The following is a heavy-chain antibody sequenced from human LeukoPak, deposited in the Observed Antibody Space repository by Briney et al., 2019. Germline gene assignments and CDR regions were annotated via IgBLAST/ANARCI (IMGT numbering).Heavy chain of an antibody. D-gene: IGHD4-17*01. V-gene: IGHV3-30*18. CDR1: GFTFSSYA. CDR3: AKSGDAYPFDY. Sequence: GGSLRLSCAASGFTFSSYAMTWVRQAPGKGLEWVAVISYDGSNKYYADSVKGRFTISRDNSKNTLYLQMNSLRAEDTAVYYCAKSGDAYPFDYWGQGTLVTVSS. J-gene: IGHJ4*02. CDR2: ISYDGSNK.